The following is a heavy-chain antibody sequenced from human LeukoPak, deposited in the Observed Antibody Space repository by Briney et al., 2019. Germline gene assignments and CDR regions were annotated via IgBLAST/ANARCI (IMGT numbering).Heavy chain of an antibody. CDR3: TFNLGSGSYAFDI. J-gene: IGHJ3*02. Sequence: SQTLSLTCVVSGGSISSGSNYWSWIRQPAGKRLEWIGRIHTSGRTNYTPSLKSRVTISVDTSKNQFSLKLSSVTAADTAVYYCTFNLGSGSYAFDIWGQGTMVTVSS. D-gene: IGHD3-10*01. CDR1: GGSISSGSNY. CDR2: IHTSGRT. V-gene: IGHV4-61*02.